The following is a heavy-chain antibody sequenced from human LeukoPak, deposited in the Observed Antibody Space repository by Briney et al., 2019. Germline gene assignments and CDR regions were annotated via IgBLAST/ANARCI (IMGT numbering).Heavy chain of an antibody. CDR1: GYTFTGYY. V-gene: IGHV1-2*02. CDR3: ARSGSTAGYYDFWRPFDP. D-gene: IGHD3-3*01. J-gene: IGHJ5*02. CDR2: SNPNSGGT. Sequence: ASVKVSCKASGYTFTGYYMHWVRQAPGQGREWMGWSNPNSGGTNYAQKLQGRVTMTRDTSISTAYMELSRLRSDDTAVYYCARSGSTAGYYDFWRPFDPWGQGTLVTVSS.